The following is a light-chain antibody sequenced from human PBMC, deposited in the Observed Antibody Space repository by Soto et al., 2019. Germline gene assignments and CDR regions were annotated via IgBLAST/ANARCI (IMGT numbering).Light chain of an antibody. CDR1: EDISSY. CDR3: QQYDKWPRT. J-gene: IGKJ1*01. Sequence: DIQLTQSPSFLSASVGDRVTITCRASEDISSYLAWYQQTPGKAPKLLIYVASTLQSGVPSRFSGSGSGTEFTLTISSLQPEDFATYYCQQYDKWPRTFGQGTKVEIK. V-gene: IGKV1-9*01. CDR2: VAS.